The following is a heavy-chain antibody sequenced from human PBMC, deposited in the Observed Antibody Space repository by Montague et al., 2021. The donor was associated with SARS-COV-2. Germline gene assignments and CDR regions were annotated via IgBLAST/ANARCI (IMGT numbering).Heavy chain of an antibody. Sequence: PALVKPTQTLTLTCTFSGFSLSTSGMCVSWIRQPPGKALEWLALIDWDDDKYYSTSLKTRLTISKDTSKNQVVLTMTNMDPVDTATLYCARRLVAAAGSPFDPWGQGTLVTVSS. CDR3: ARRLVAAAGSPFDP. V-gene: IGHV2-70*01. J-gene: IGHJ5*02. CDR1: GFSLSTSGMC. D-gene: IGHD6-13*01. CDR2: IDWDDDK.